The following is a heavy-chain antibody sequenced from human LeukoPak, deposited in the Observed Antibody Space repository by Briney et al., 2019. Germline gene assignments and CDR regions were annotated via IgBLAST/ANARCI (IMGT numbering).Heavy chain of an antibody. V-gene: IGHV4-59*01. J-gene: IGHJ6*02. CDR3: AREGLSVYGMDV. CDR1: GGSISSYY. CDR2: IYYSGST. Sequence: SETLSLTCTVSGGSISSYYWSWIRQPPGKGLEWIGYIYYSGSTNYNPSLKSRVTISVDTSKNQFSLKLSSVTAADTAVYYCAREGLSVYGMDVWGQGTTVTVTS. D-gene: IGHD3/OR15-3a*01.